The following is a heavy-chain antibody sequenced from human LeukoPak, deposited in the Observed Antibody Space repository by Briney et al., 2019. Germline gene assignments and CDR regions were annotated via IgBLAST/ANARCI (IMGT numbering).Heavy chain of an antibody. V-gene: IGHV3-74*01. Sequence: PGGSLRLSCAASGFTFSRFWMHWVRQAPGKGLVWVARTSSDGSRTVYADSVKGRFTISRDNAKKTLYLQMNSLRAEDTAIYYCARDSDAGFDYWGQGTLVTVSS. CDR2: TSSDGSRT. CDR1: GFTFSRFW. CDR3: ARDSDAGFDY. J-gene: IGHJ4*02.